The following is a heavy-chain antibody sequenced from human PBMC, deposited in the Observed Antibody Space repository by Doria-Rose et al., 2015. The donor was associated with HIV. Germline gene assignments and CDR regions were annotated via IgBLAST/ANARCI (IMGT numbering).Heavy chain of an antibody. D-gene: IGHD6-13*01. CDR3: TRRGLRGCWYPNWFDP. CDR2: INYSGST. Sequence: VQLQQWGAGLLKPSETLSLTCAVYGGSFSGYYWTWIRQTPGKGLEWIGEINYSGSTNYNPSLKSRVTRSVDTFKSQFSLKLNSVTAADTAVYYCTRRGLRGCWYPNWFDPWGQGALVTVSS. CDR1: GGSFSGYY. V-gene: IGHV4-34*01. J-gene: IGHJ5*02.